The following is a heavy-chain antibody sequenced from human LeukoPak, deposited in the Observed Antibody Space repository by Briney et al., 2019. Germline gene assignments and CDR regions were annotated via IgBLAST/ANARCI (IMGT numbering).Heavy chain of an antibody. D-gene: IGHD5-12*01. V-gene: IGHV3-21*01. Sequence: GGSLRLSCAASGFTFSSYSMNWVRRAPGKGLEWVSSISSSSSYIYYADSVKGRFTISRDNAKNSLYLQMNSLRAEDTAVYYCASSRVDTVATGGYWGQGTLVTVSS. CDR1: GFTFSSYS. CDR2: ISSSSSYI. J-gene: IGHJ4*02. CDR3: ASSRVDTVATGGY.